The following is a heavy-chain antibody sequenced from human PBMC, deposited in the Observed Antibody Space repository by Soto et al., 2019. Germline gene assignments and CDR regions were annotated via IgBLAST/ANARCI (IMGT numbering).Heavy chain of an antibody. CDR1: GFTFTSDW. CDR2: MSPDGSDT. Sequence: GGSLRLSCTASGFTFTSDWLHWVRQAPGEGLVWVARMSPDGSDTKYADSVKGRFTISRDNAKSTLYLDMNSLRAEDTGVYYCARRSSNIYSAYANWAQGTMDPVSS. V-gene: IGHV3-74*03. CDR3: ARRSSNIYSAYAN. J-gene: IGHJ3*01. D-gene: IGHD3-16*01.